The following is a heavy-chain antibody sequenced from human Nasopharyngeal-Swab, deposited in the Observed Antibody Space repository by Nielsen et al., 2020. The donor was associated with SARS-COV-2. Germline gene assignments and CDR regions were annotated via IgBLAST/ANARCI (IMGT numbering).Heavy chain of an antibody. D-gene: IGHD6-13*01. CDR2: INHSGST. CDR3: ARGPTQQLVRDY. J-gene: IGHJ4*02. Sequence: WIRQPPGKGLEWIGEINHSGSTNYNPSLKSRVTISVDTSKNQFSLKLSSVTAADTAVYYCARGPTQQLVRDYWGQGTLVTASS. V-gene: IGHV4-34*01.